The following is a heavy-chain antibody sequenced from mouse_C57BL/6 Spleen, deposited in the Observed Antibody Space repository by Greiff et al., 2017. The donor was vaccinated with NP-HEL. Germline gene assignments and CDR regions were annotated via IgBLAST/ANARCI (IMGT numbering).Heavy chain of an antibody. D-gene: IGHD1-1*01. J-gene: IGHJ3*01. CDR2: IYPGSGST. Sequence: QVQLKQPGAELVKPGASVKMSCKASGYTFTSYWITWVKQRPGQGLEWIGDIYPGSGSTNYNEKFKSKATLTVDTSSSTAYMQLSSLTSEDSAVYYCARPLYGSSLWFAYWGQGTLVTVSA. CDR3: ARPLYGSSLWFAY. V-gene: IGHV1-55*01. CDR1: GYTFTSYW.